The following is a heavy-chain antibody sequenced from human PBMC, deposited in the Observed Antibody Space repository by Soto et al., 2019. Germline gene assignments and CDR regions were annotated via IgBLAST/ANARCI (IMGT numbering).Heavy chain of an antibody. V-gene: IGHV3-21*01. J-gene: IGHJ5*02. CDR3: TTEYNSRQDLNH. Sequence: EVQLVESGGGLVEPGGSLRLSCATSGFTFSTCGMNWVRQAPGKGLEWVSSISATGTYTFYADSLKGRFTISRDNARNSLFLQMNSLRVEDTTLYYGTTEYNSRQDLNHSGQGALVTVSS. D-gene: IGHD6-6*01. CDR2: ISATGTYT. CDR1: GFTFSTCG.